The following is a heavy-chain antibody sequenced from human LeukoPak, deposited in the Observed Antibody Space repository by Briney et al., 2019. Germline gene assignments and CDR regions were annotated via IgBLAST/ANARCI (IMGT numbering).Heavy chain of an antibody. J-gene: IGHJ4*02. V-gene: IGHV4-31*03. CDR3: ARGRDSRGYQFKGFDY. CDR1: GGSISSGGYY. D-gene: IGHD3-22*01. CDR2: IYYSGST. Sequence: SETLSLTCTVSGGSISSGGYYWSWIRQHPGKGLGWIGYIYYSGSTYYKPSLKSRVTISIDTSKNQFSLTLSSVTAADTAVYYCARGRDSRGYQFKGFDYWGQGTLVAVSS.